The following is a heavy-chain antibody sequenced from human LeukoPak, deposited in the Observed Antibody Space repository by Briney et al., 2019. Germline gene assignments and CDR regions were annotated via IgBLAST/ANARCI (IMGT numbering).Heavy chain of an antibody. J-gene: IGHJ4*02. Sequence: SETLSLTCAVQGGSLSDYYWSWIRQPPGKGLEWIGEINHGGSTNYNPSLKSRVSTSVDTSKNQFSLKLSSVTAADTAVYYCARGLKHHYESSCYYLYNFDWWCQGSRVIVSS. CDR1: GGSLSDYY. V-gene: IGHV4-34*01. D-gene: IGHD3-22*01. CDR2: INHGGST. CDR3: ARGLKHHYESSCYYLYNFDW.